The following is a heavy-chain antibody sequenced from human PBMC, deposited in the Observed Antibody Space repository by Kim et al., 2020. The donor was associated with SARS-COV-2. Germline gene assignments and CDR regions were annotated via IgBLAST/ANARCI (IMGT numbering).Heavy chain of an antibody. CDR1: GLTFKTYS. D-gene: IGHD5-18*01. J-gene: IGHJ4*02. CDR3: ASSARGIQFWRSLDY. Sequence: GGSLRLSCAASGLTFKTYSMNWVRQAPGKGLEWVSYINVLGSTKYYAESVRGRFTISRDDARDALYLQMDSLRVEDTAVYYCASSARGIQFWRSLDYWGQGALVTVAS. V-gene: IGHV3-48*04. CDR2: INVLGSTK.